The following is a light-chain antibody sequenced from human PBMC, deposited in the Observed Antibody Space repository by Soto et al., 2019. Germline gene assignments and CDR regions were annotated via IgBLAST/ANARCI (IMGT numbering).Light chain of an antibody. J-gene: IGLJ3*02. CDR3: SSYTIFNTLV. Sequence: QSALTQPASVSASPGQSITISCTGTSSDVGGYHYVSWYQRHPNKAPKLIIYEVSNRPSGVSNRFSGSKSGNTASLSISGLQAEDEADYYCSSYTIFNTLVFGGGTNLTVL. CDR1: SSDVGGYHY. V-gene: IGLV2-14*01. CDR2: EVS.